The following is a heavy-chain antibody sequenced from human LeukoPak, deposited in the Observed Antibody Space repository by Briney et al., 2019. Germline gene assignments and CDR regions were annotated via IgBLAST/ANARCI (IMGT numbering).Heavy chain of an antibody. CDR3: ATFGVQGY. J-gene: IGHJ4*02. CDR1: GFTFSSYA. D-gene: IGHD3-10*01. CDR2: ISYDGSNK. Sequence: GGSLRLSCAASGFTFSSYAMHWVRQAPGKGLEWVAVISYDGSNKYYADSVKGRFTISRDNAKNSLYLQMNSLRDEDTAVYYCATFGVQGYWGQGTLVTVSS. V-gene: IGHV3-30-3*01.